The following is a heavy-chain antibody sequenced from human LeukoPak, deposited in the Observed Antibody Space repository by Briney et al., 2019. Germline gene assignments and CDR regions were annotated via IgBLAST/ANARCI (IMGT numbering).Heavy chain of an antibody. CDR2: IYYSGST. V-gene: IGHV4-30-4*08. CDR3: ATSSSGWYDYFDY. Sequence: SETLSLTCTVSGGSISSGDYYWSWIRQPPGKGLEWIGYIYYSGSTYYNPSLKSRVTISVDTSKNQFSLKLSSVTAADTAVYYCATSSSGWYDYFDYWGQGTLVTVSS. J-gene: IGHJ4*02. CDR1: GGSISSGDYY. D-gene: IGHD6-19*01.